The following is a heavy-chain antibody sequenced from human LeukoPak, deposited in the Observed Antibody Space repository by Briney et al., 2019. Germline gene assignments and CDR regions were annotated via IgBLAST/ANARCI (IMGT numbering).Heavy chain of an antibody. CDR2: IYYSGST. Sequence: SETLSLTCTVSGGSISSYYWSWIRQPPGKGLEWTGYIYYSGSTNYNPSLKSRVTISVDTSKNQFSLKLSSVTAADTAVYYCARGRRPFDYWGQGTLVTVSS. CDR3: ARGRRPFDY. CDR1: GGSISSYY. J-gene: IGHJ4*02. V-gene: IGHV4-59*12.